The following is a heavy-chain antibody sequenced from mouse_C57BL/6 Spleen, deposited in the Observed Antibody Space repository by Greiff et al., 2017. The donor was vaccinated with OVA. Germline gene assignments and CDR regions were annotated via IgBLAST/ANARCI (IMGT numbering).Heavy chain of an antibody. CDR2: ICPGDGDT. V-gene: IGHV1-82*01. CDR3: ARDYDSSYRAMDY. D-gene: IGHD1-1*01. J-gene: IGHJ4*01. Sequence: VQLQESGPELVKPGASVKISCKASGYAFSSSWMNWVKQRPGKGLEWIGRICPGDGDTTYNGKFKGKATLTADKSSSTAYMQRSSLTSEDSAVYFCARDYDSSYRAMDYWGQGTSVTVSS. CDR1: GYAFSSSW.